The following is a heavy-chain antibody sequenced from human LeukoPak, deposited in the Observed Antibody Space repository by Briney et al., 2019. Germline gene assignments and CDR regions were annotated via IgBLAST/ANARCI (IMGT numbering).Heavy chain of an antibody. D-gene: IGHD6-13*01. V-gene: IGHV3-11*01. CDR3: ARESGGSWTNFDY. Sequence: GGSLSLSCAASGFSFSDYYMSWIRQAPGKGLEWLSYISSRGSGVWYADSVKGRFAISRDNAKNSVYLEVSSLRGDDTAVYYCARESGGSWTNFDYWGQGTLVAVSS. CDR2: ISSRGSGV. J-gene: IGHJ4*02. CDR1: GFSFSDYY.